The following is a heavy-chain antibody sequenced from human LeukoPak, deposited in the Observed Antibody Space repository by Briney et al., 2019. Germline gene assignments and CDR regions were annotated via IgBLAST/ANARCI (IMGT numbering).Heavy chain of an antibody. CDR3: ASYYSPMSFDY. CDR2: IYYTGSA. Sequence: SETLSLTCSVSGGSINTITYYWGWIRQPPGKGLEWIGNIYYTGSADYNPSLKSRVTISVDTSRNQFSPKLRSVTAADTAMYYCASYYSPMSFDYWGQGTLVTVSS. CDR1: GGSINTITYY. V-gene: IGHV4-39*01. D-gene: IGHD2/OR15-2a*01. J-gene: IGHJ4*02.